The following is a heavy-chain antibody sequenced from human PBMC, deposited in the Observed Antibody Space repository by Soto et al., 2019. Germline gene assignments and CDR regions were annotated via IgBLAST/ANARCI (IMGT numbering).Heavy chain of an antibody. CDR1: GYSLRTSGVG. J-gene: IGHJ5*02. D-gene: IGHD6-19*01. V-gene: IGHV2-5*01. CDR3: AKSGSSGWYGWFDP. CDR2: IYWNDDK. Sequence: SCPTLVNPTQTLTLTCIFSGYSLRTSGVGXGWIRQPPGKALEWLGLIYWNDDKRYSPSLKSRLTITKDTSKNQVVLTMTNMDPVDTATYYCAKSGSSGWYGWFDPWGQGTLVTVSS.